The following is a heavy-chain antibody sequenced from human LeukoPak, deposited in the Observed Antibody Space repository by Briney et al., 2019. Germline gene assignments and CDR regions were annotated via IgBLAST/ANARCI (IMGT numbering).Heavy chain of an antibody. Sequence: ASVTVSFTASGYTFTIYGISWVRQAPGQGIEWMGCISAYNGNTNYAQKLQGRVTMTTYTSTSTAYMELRSLRSDDTAVYYCARDDILTGSDYWGQGTLVTASS. CDR2: ISAYNGNT. J-gene: IGHJ4*02. CDR1: GYTFTIYG. CDR3: ARDDILTGSDY. D-gene: IGHD3-9*01. V-gene: IGHV1-18*04.